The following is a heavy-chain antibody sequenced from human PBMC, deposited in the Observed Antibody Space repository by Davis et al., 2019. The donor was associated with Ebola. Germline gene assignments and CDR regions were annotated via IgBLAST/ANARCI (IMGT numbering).Heavy chain of an antibody. CDR3: ARKDIVAKN. CDR2: IYSGGST. D-gene: IGHD5-12*01. J-gene: IGHJ4*02. Sequence: GESLKISCVASGFTFSTYEMNWVRQAPGKGLEWVSVIYSGGSTYYADSVKGRFTISRDNAKNTLYLQMNSLRAEDTAVYYCARKDIVAKNWGQGTLVTVSS. CDR1: GFTFSTYE. V-gene: IGHV3-66*01.